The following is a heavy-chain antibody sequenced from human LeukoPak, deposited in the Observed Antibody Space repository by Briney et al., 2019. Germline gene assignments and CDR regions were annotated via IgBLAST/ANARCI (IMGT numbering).Heavy chain of an antibody. Sequence: GESLKISCKGSGYSFTSYWIGWVRQVPGKGLEWMGIIYPGDSDTRYSPSFQGQVTISADKSISTAYLQWSSLKASDTAMYYCASRGYSYGRPFDYWGQGTLVTVSS. CDR1: GYSFTSYW. CDR2: IYPGDSDT. V-gene: IGHV5-51*01. D-gene: IGHD5-18*01. CDR3: ASRGYSYGRPFDY. J-gene: IGHJ4*02.